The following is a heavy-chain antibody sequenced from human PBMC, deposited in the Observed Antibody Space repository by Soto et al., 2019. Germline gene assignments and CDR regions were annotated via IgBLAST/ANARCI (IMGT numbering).Heavy chain of an antibody. CDR3: AKDLGVRGSGWYHLYY. J-gene: IGHJ4*02. Sequence: EVQLLESGGGLVQPGGSLRLSCVASGFTFRSYTMSWVRQAPGKGLEWVSGISPGGTSTNYADSVKGRFTISRDNSKNTVYLQVNSLRVEDTAVYYCAKDLGVRGSGWYHLYYWGQGTLVTVSS. D-gene: IGHD6-19*01. V-gene: IGHV3-23*01. CDR2: ISPGGTST. CDR1: GFTFRSYT.